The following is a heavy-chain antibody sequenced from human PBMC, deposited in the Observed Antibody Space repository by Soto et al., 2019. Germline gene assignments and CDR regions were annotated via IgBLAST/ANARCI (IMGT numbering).Heavy chain of an antibody. D-gene: IGHD5-18*01. CDR1: GFTFRTYW. V-gene: IGHV3-7*05. CDR3: ARDGSTIWYSYDYHGMDV. CDR2: INLDGSEK. Sequence: EVQLVESGGGLVQPGGSLRLSCAASGFTFRTYWLSWVRQVPGKGLEWVANINLDGSEKNYVDSVKGRFTISRDNARNSLYLQMSGLRAEDTALYYCARDGSTIWYSYDYHGMDVWGQGTTVTVSS. J-gene: IGHJ6*02.